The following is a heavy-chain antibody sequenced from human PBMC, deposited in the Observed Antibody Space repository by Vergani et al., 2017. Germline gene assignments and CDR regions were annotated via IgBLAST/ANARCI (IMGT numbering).Heavy chain of an antibody. CDR2: IYTSGST. CDR3: ASSADYYDSSGYPN. D-gene: IGHD3-22*01. Sequence: QVQLQQWGAGLLKPSETLSLTCTVSGGSISSYYWSWIRQPAGKGLEWIGRIYTSGSTNYNPSLKSRVTMSVDTSKNQFSLKLSSVTAADTAVYYCASSADYYDSSGYPNWGQGTLVTVSS. V-gene: IGHV4-59*10. J-gene: IGHJ4*02. CDR1: GGSISSYY.